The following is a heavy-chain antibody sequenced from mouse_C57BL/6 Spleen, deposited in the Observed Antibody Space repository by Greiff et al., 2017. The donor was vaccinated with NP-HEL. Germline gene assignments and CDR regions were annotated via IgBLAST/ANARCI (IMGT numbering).Heavy chain of an antibody. CDR2: IDPSDSYT. V-gene: IGHV1-50*01. CDR1: GYTFTSYW. J-gene: IGHJ3*01. CDR3: ARGSSGYEAY. D-gene: IGHD3-2*02. Sequence: VQLQQPGAELVKPGASVKLSCKASGYTFTSYWMQWVKQRPGQGLEWIGEIDPSDSYTNYNQKFKGKATLTVDTSSSTAYMQLSSLTSEDSAVYYCARGSSGYEAYWGQGTLVTVSA.